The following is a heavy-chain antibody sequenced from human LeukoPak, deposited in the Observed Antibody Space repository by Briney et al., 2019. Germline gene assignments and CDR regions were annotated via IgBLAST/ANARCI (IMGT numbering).Heavy chain of an antibody. D-gene: IGHD3-22*01. CDR1: GYTFTGYY. CDR2: INPNSGGT. V-gene: IGHV1-2*02. J-gene: IGHJ5*02. CDR3: ARGNYYDSSGYYYNWFDP. Sequence: ASVKVSCKASGYTFTGYYMHWVRQAPGQGLEWMGWINPNSGGTNYAQKFQGRVTVTRDTSISTAYMELSRLRSDDTAVYYCARGNYYDSSGYYYNWFDPWGQGTLVTVSP.